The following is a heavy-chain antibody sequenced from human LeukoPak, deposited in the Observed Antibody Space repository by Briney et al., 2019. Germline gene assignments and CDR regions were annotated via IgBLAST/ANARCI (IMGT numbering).Heavy chain of an antibody. V-gene: IGHV3-53*01. CDR3: ARDRNRGSYFLDY. J-gene: IGHJ4*02. D-gene: IGHD1-26*01. CDR2: IYSGDTT. CDR1: GFTVSSYY. Sequence: AGSLRLSCAASGFTVSSYYMSWVRQAPRKGLERVSAIYSGDTTYYADSVKGRFTVSRDNSKNTLYLQMDSLRAEDTAVYYCARDRNRGSYFLDYWGQGTLVIVSS.